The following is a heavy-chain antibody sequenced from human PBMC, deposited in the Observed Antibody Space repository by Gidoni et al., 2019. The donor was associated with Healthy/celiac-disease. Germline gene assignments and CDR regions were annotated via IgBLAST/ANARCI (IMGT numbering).Heavy chain of an antibody. D-gene: IGHD2-2*01. V-gene: IGHV4-34*01. CDR3: ARGGIVVVPAARRPYYYYGMDV. CDR2: INHSGST. Sequence: QVQLQQWGAGLLKPSETLSLTCAVYGGSFSGYYWSWIRQPPGKGLEWIGEINHSGSTNYNPSLKSRVTISVDTSKNQFSLKLSSVTAADTAVYYCARGGIVVVPAARRPYYYYGMDVWGQGTTVTVSS. J-gene: IGHJ6*02. CDR1: GGSFSGYY.